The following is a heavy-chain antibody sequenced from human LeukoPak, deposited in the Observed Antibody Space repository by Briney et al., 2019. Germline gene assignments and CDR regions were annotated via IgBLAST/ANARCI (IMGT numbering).Heavy chain of an antibody. CDR3: ASHGGLRFFNL. J-gene: IGHJ5*02. D-gene: IGHD3-3*01. CDR1: GFTFSSYG. CDR2: IRQDGSET. Sequence: GGSLRLSCAASGFTFSSYGMHWVRQAPGKGLEWVANIRQDGSETYYVVSVRGRFTISRDNAKNSLYLQMNSLRAEDTAVYYCASHGGLRFFNLWGQGSLVTVSS. V-gene: IGHV3-7*01.